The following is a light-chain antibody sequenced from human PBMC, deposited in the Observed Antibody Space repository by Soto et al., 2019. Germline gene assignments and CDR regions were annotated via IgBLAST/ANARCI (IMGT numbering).Light chain of an antibody. CDR2: QTS. J-gene: IGKJ3*01. CDR1: QGIGVW. Sequence: DIQMTQSPSTLSASVGDRVIITCRASQGIGVWLAWYQQKPGKAPKLLIYQTSTLESGVPSRFSGSGAGTEVALTISCLQPDDFAAYYCQQYSSYSVFTFGPGTKVDMK. CDR3: QQYSSYSVFT. V-gene: IGKV1-5*03.